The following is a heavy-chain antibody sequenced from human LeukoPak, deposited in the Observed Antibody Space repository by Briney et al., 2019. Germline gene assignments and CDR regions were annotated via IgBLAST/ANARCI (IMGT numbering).Heavy chain of an antibody. CDR3: ARTYSSADRMDY. D-gene: IGHD6-19*01. J-gene: IGHJ4*02. CDR1: GFTFSSYA. V-gene: IGHV3-11*03. Sequence: GRSLRLSCAASGFTFSSYAMSWVRQAPGKGLEWVSYISSSSSYTTYADSVKGRFTISRDNAKNSLYLQMNSLRAEDSAVYYCARTYSSADRMDYWGQGTLVTVSS. CDR2: ISSSSSYT.